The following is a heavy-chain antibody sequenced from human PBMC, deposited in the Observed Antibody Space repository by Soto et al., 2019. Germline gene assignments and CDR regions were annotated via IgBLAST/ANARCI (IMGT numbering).Heavy chain of an antibody. Sequence: EVRLLESGGGLVQPGGSLRLSCAASEFTFSSYAMTWVRLAPGKGLEWVSSISPNPGNTYYADSVKGRFTISRDNSKNTLYLQMNSLRADDTAVDYCAKSGSHSYFDYWGQGTLVTVSS. CDR1: EFTFSSYA. V-gene: IGHV3-23*01. J-gene: IGHJ4*02. CDR2: ISPNPGNT. CDR3: AKSGSHSYFDY. D-gene: IGHD1-26*01.